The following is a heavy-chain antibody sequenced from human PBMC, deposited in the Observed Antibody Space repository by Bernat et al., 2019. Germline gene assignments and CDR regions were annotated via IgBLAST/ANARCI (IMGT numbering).Heavy chain of an antibody. D-gene: IGHD3-22*01. Sequence: QVQLQQWGAGLLKPSETLSLTCAVYGGSFRGYYWSWIRQPPGKGLEWSGEIKHSGSTNSNPSLKSRVTMSVDTSKNQFSLKLSSVTAADTAVYYCARHGFGITMIVVAGDAFDIWGQGTMVTVSS. CDR3: ARHGFGITMIVVAGDAFDI. V-gene: IGHV4-34*01. J-gene: IGHJ3*02. CDR2: IKHSGST. CDR1: GGSFRGYY.